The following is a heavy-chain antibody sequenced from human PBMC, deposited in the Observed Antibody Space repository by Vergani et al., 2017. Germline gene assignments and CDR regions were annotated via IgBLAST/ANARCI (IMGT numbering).Heavy chain of an antibody. V-gene: IGHV1-69*13. CDR2: IIPIFGTA. D-gene: IGHD6-13*01. CDR1: GGTFSSYA. CDR3: AKDWRGYSSSWYYFDY. Sequence: QVQLVQSGAEVKKPGSSVKVSCKASGGTFSSYAISWVRQAPGQGLEWMGRIIPIFGTANYAQKFQGRVTITADESTSTAYMELSSLRSEDTAVYYCAKDWRGYSSSWYYFDYWGQGTLVTVSS. J-gene: IGHJ4*02.